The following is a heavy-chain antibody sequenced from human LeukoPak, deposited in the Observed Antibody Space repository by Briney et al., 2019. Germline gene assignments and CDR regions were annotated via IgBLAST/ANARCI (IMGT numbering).Heavy chain of an antibody. Sequence: PGGSLRLSCAPSGFTFSNYAMNWVRQAPGKGLEWVSGINGSGVITYYSDSVKGRFTISRDNSENSLYLQMKSLRAEDTAVYYCAKDSSQGGDYLDSWGQGTLVTVSS. CDR2: INGSGVIT. D-gene: IGHD3-16*01. CDR1: GFTFSNYA. V-gene: IGHV3-23*01. J-gene: IGHJ4*02. CDR3: AKDSSQGGDYLDS.